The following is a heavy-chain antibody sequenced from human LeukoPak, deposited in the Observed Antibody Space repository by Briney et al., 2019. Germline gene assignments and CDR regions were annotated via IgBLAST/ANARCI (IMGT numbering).Heavy chain of an antibody. J-gene: IGHJ6*03. Sequence: NSSETLSLTCTVSGGSISSYYWSWIRQPAGKGLEWIGRIYTSGSTNYNPSLKSRVTMSVDTSKNQFSLKLSSVTAADTAVYYCARDGCGGSCFHYYYYYMDVWGKGTTVTISS. V-gene: IGHV4-4*07. D-gene: IGHD2-15*01. CDR3: ARDGCGGSCFHYYYYYMDV. CDR1: GGSISSYY. CDR2: IYTSGST.